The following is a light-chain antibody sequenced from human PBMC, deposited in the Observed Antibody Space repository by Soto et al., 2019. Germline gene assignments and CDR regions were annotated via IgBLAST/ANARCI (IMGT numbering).Light chain of an antibody. Sequence: EIVLTQSPATLSLSAGERATLSCRASQSISTYLAWYQQKPGQAPRLLIYDASNRATGIPARFSGSGSGTDFTLTITRLEPEDFAVYYCQQYGGSPRTFGQGTKVDIK. CDR2: DAS. J-gene: IGKJ1*01. CDR3: QQYGGSPRT. CDR1: QSISTY. V-gene: IGKV3-11*01.